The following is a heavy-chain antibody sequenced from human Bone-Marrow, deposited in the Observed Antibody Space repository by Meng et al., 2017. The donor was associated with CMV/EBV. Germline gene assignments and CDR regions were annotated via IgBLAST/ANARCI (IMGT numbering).Heavy chain of an antibody. CDR3: AKCLRGRGIYYYYGMDV. J-gene: IGHJ6*01. V-gene: IGHV3-73*01. Sequence: GGSLRLSCAASGFTFSGSAMHWVRQASGKGLEWVGRIRSKANSYATAYAASVKGRFTISRDDSKNTAYLQMNSLKTEDTAVYYCAKCLRGRGIYYYYGMDVWGQGPTVTGSS. CDR1: GFTFSGSA. CDR2: IRSKANSYAT. D-gene: IGHD3-16*01.